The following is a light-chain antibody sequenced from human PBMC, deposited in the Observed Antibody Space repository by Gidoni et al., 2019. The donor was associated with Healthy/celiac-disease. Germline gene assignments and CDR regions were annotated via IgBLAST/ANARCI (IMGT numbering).Light chain of an antibody. Sequence: ATLAVSVGERGTIACRASQSMSSYLAWYQQKPGQAPRLLIYDASNRETGIPARFSGSGSGTDFTLTISSLEPEDFAVYYCQQSSNWPPGTFGQGTKVEIK. CDR3: QQSSNWPPGT. CDR2: DAS. CDR1: QSMSSY. J-gene: IGKJ1*01. V-gene: IGKV3-11*01.